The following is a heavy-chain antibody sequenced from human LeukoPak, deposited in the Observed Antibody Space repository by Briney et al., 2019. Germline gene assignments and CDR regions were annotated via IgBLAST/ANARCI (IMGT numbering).Heavy chain of an antibody. CDR2: IGAYNGDT. CDR1: GYTFTTYG. CDR3: ARDRGYAPDTFDI. J-gene: IGHJ3*02. V-gene: IGHV1-18*01. D-gene: IGHD6-25*01. Sequence: ASVKVSCKASGYTFTTYGLSWVRQAPGQGLEWMGWIGAYNGDTNYAQKLQGRVTMTIDTSTSIAYMELRGLRSDDTAVFYCARDRGYAPDTFDIWGQGTMVTVSS.